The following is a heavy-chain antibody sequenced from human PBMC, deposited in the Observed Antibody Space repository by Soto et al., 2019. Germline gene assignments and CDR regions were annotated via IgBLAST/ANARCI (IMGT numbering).Heavy chain of an antibody. CDR2: IYHIGST. CDR3: AKRYDFWSGRWYGLGV. D-gene: IGHD3-3*01. CDR1: GASINSANW. J-gene: IGHJ6*02. Sequence: SETLSLTCSVSGASINSANWWVWVRQPPGKGLEWIREIYHIGSTTYNPSLKSRATISVDKSKNQFSLIVTSVTAADTAVYYCAKRYDFWSGRWYGLGVWGQGTTVTVSS. V-gene: IGHV4-4*02.